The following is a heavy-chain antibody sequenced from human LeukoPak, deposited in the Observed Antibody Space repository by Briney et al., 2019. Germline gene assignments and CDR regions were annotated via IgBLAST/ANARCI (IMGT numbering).Heavy chain of an antibody. D-gene: IGHD4-17*01. V-gene: IGHV3-30*04. CDR3: ARDDYGDYGLLDY. CDR1: GFTFTNYA. Sequence: GGSLRLSCAASGFTFTNYAIHWVRQAPGKGLEWVAVISYDGRKEHYTESVLGRFTISRDNSKNTLYLQMNGLTLEDSAVYYCARDDYGDYGLLDYWGQGTLVTVSS. CDR2: ISYDGRKE. J-gene: IGHJ4*02.